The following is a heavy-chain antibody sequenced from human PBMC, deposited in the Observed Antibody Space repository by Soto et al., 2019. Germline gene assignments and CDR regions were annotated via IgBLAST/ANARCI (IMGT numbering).Heavy chain of an antibody. CDR1: GFTFISYS. J-gene: IGHJ4*02. V-gene: IGHV3-30-3*01. CDR2: ISYDGSNK. D-gene: IGHD5-12*01. CDR3: ARDKYSGYDGPSY. Sequence: SLRLSCAASGFTFISYSMHWVRQAPGKGLEWVAVISYDGSNKYYADSVKGRFTISRDNSKNTLYLQMNSLRAEDTAVYYCARDKYSGYDGPSYWGQGTLVTVSS.